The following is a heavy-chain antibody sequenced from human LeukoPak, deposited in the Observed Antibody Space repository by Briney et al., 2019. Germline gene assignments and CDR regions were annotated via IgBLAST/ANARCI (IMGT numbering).Heavy chain of an antibody. CDR1: GGSISSYY. CDR3: AGFKTYYYDSSGYLGY. J-gene: IGHJ4*02. V-gene: IGHV4-59*08. CDR2: IYYSGST. D-gene: IGHD3-22*01. Sequence: SETLSLTCTVSGGSISSYYWSWIRQPPGKGLEWIGYIYYSGSTNYNPSLKSRVTISVDTSKNQFSLKLSSVTAADTAVYYCAGFKTYYYDSSGYLGYWGQGTLVTVSS.